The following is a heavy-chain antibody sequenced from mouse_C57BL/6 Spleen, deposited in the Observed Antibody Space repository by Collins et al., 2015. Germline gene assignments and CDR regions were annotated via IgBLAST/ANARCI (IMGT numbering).Heavy chain of an antibody. CDR1: GFSLTSYG. D-gene: IGHD6-1*01. V-gene: IGHV2-9*02. J-gene: IGHJ3*01. Sequence: QVQLKESGPGLVAPSQSLSITCTVSGFSLTSYGVHWVRQPPGKGLEWLGVIWAGGSTNYNSALMSRLSISKDNSKSQVFLKMNSLQTDDTAMYYCARDRGQLWFAYWGQGTLVTVSA. CDR3: ARDRGQLWFAY. CDR2: IWAGGST.